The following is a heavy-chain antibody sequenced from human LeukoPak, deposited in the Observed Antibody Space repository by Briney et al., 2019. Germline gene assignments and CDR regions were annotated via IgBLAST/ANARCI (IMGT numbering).Heavy chain of an antibody. CDR2: ARKKATRYNT. CDR3: ARGSMVLGDDAFYI. D-gene: IGHD3-10*01. J-gene: IGHJ3*02. V-gene: IGHV3-72*01. CDR1: GFTFSDHH. Sequence: GGSLTLSCVAPGFTFSDHHMDWVRQAPGKGLEWVGRARKKATRYNTEYAAYVQCKFIISSDESKHSLYLQMNSLKSEDTAGYYCARGSMVLGDDAFYIWGEGTMVSVPS.